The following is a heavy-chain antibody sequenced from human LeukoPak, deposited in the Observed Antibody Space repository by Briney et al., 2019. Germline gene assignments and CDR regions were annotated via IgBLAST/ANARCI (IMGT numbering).Heavy chain of an antibody. V-gene: IGHV4-34*01. CDR3: ARVRLGKDTVVVPAAGPSAFDI. CDR1: GVSFSGYY. J-gene: IGHJ3*02. Sequence: PSETLSLTCDVYGVSFSGYYWSWIRQPPGKGLEWIGEINHSGSTNYNPSLKSRVTISVDTSKNQFSLKLSSVTAADTAVYYCARVRLGKDTVVVPAAGPSAFDIWGQGTMVTVSS. CDR2: INHSGST. D-gene: IGHD2-2*01.